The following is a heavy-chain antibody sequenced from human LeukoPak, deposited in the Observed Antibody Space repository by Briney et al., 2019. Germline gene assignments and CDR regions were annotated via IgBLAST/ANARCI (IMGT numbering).Heavy chain of an antibody. J-gene: IGHJ4*01. V-gene: IGHV3-7*01. D-gene: IGHD6-13*01. CDR3: ARDGTAAGLYFDL. CDR1: GFTFTDYW. Sequence: PGGYLRLSCEVSGFTFTDYWMNWLRQAPGKGPEWVASIRQDGSEKTYVDSVKGRFTISRDNTKNSLSLQLNGLRAEDTAVYYCARDGTAAGLYFDLWGQGTLVTVSS. CDR2: IRQDGSEK.